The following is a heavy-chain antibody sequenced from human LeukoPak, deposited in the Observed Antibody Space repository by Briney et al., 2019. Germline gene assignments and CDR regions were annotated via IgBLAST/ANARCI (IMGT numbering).Heavy chain of an antibody. V-gene: IGHV4/OR15-8*01. J-gene: IGHJ6*03. CDR1: GGSISSNNW. Sequence: SETLSLTCVVSGGSISSNNWWRWVRQPPGKGLEWIVEMYHSGSNNYNQSLKGRATISVDKSKNKLSLKMNTVTAADTAVYYCVRNNWTYMHVWGKGTTVSVSS. CDR3: VRNNWTYMHV. CDR2: MYHSGSN. D-gene: IGHD1-20*01.